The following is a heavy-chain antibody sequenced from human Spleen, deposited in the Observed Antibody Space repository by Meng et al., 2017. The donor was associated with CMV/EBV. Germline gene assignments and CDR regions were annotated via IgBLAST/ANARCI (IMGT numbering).Heavy chain of an antibody. J-gene: IGHJ4*02. V-gene: IGHV3-7*01. CDR3: ARRHYFDY. CDR2: IKQDGSDK. Sequence: GGSLRLSCAASGFTFSTYWMTWGRQAPGKGLEWVASIKQDGSDKYYVDSVKGRFTISRDNAKNSLYLQMNSLRAEDAAVYYCARRHYFDYWGQGTLVTVS. CDR1: GFTFSTYW.